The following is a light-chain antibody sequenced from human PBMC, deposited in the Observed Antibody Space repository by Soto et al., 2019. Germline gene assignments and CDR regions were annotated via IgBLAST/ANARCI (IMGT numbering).Light chain of an antibody. V-gene: IGKV3-20*01. CDR3: QQYGSSRWT. J-gene: IGKJ1*01. Sequence: EIVLTQSPGTLSLSPGERATLSCRASQSVSSSYLAWYQQKTGQAPRLLIYGASNMATGITDRFSGSGSGKDFTITISRVEHEDFDVYYCQQYGSSRWTFGQGTKVEI. CDR2: GAS. CDR1: QSVSSSY.